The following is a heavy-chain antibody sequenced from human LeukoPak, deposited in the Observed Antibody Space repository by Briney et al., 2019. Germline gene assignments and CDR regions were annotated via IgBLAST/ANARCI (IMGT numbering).Heavy chain of an antibody. CDR2: ISYDGSNK. V-gene: IGHV3-30*18. CDR1: GFAFRQFG. CDR3: AKANFDY. Sequence: PGGSLRLSCAASGFAFRQFGMHWVRQAPGKGLEWVAVISYDGSNKYYADSVKGRFTISRDNSKNTLYLQMNSLRAEDTAVYYCAKANFDYWGQGTLVTVSS. J-gene: IGHJ4*02.